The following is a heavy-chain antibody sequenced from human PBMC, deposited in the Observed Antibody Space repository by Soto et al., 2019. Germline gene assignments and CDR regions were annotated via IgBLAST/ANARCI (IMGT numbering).Heavy chain of an antibody. J-gene: IGHJ5*02. D-gene: IGHD2-15*01. CDR2: MNPNSGNT. CDR1: GYTFTSYD. V-gene: IGHV1-8*01. CDR3: ARGQYCSGGSCPNNWFDP. Sequence: QVQLVQSGAEVKKPGASVKVSCKASGYTFTSYDINWVRQATGQGLEWMGWMNPNSGNTGYAQKFQGRVTMTRNTAISTAYMELSSLGSEATAVYYCARGQYCSGGSCPNNWFDPWGQGTLVTVSS.